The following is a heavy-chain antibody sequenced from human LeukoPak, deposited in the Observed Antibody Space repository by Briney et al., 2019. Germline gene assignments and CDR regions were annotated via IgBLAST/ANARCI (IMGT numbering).Heavy chain of an antibody. V-gene: IGHV3-48*04. CDR1: GFTFSGYS. CDR2: ISSSGSAM. D-gene: IGHD6-13*01. Sequence: PGGSLRLSCVASGFTFSGYSMNWVRQAPGKGLEWVAYISSSGSAMYFADSVKGRFTFSRDNAKNSLFLQMNSLRAEDTAVYYCARVRSSSWSPYYYYYMDVWGKGTTVTVSS. J-gene: IGHJ6*03. CDR3: ARVRSSSWSPYYYYYMDV.